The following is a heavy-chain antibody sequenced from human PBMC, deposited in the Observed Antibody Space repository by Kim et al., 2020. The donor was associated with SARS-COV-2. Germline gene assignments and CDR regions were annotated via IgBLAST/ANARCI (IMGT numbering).Heavy chain of an antibody. Sequence: SDTLSLTCTVSGDSISSNYWSWIRQPAGKGLEWIGRIYSSGSTNYNPSLKSRVTMSIDTSKNQFSLNLTSVTAADTAVYYCAREYQLLYRAFDYWGQGTLVTVSS. J-gene: IGHJ4*02. D-gene: IGHD2-2*02. CDR2: IYSSGST. CDR1: GDSISSNY. V-gene: IGHV4-4*07. CDR3: AREYQLLYRAFDY.